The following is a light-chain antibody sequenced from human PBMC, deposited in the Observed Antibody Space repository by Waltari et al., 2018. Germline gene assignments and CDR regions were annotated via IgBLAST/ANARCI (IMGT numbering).Light chain of an antibody. J-gene: IGKJ5*01. V-gene: IGKV1-33*01. CDR1: QDISNY. CDR2: DAI. CDR3: QQYDNLPIT. Sequence: DIQMTQSPSSLSASVVDRVTITCQASQDISNYLNWYQQRPGKAPKLLIYDAINLESGVPSRFSGSDSGTDFTLTISGLQPEDIATYYCQQYDNLPITFGQGTRLEIK.